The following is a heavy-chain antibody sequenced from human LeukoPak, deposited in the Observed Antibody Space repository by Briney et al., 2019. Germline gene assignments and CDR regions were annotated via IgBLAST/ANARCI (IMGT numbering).Heavy chain of an antibody. V-gene: IGHV4-59*01. Sequence: SETLSLTCTVSGGSISSYYWSWIRQPPGKGLEWIGYIYYSGSTNYNPSLKSRVTISVDTSKNQFSLKLSSVTAADTAVYYCARDHWNEGPGYFDLWGRGTLVTVSS. CDR3: ARDHWNEGPGYFDL. CDR2: IYYSGST. CDR1: GGSISSYY. D-gene: IGHD1-1*01. J-gene: IGHJ2*01.